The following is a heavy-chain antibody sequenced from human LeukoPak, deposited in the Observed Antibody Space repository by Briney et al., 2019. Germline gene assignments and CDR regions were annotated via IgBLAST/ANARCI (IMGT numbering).Heavy chain of an antibody. J-gene: IGHJ3*02. CDR3: APSGAGGDSAFDI. Sequence: GGSLRLSCAASGFTFSGYSMNWVRQAPGKGLEWVSSISSGSSYIYYTDSVKGRFTISRDNAKNSLYLQMNSLRAEDTAVYYCAPSGAGGDSAFDIWGQGTMVTVSS. V-gene: IGHV3-21*01. CDR2: ISSGSSYI. CDR1: GFTFSGYS. D-gene: IGHD1-26*01.